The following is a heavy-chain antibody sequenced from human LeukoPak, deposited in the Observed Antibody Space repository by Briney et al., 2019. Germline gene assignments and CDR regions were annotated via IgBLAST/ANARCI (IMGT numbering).Heavy chain of an antibody. J-gene: IGHJ3*01. CDR3: AKDSYVSGRPLHTFDV. D-gene: IGHD3-10*01. CDR2: ISGDGVST. V-gene: IGHV3-23*01. Sequence: PGGSLRLSCAASGFTFAIHAMTWVRQAPGKGLEWVSGISGDGVSTHYAESVKGQFTISRDNSQNTLFLQMNSLRVEDTAIYYCAKDSYVSGRPLHTFDVWGQGTMVTVSS. CDR1: GFTFAIHA.